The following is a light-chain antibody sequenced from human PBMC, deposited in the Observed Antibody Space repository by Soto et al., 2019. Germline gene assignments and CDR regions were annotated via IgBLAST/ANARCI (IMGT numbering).Light chain of an antibody. CDR3: CSYAGSPSYV. V-gene: IGLV2-11*01. J-gene: IGLJ1*01. Sequence: QSALTQPRSVSGSPGQSVTISCTGSSSDVGGYNYVSWYQHHPGKAPKLMIYDVTKRPSGVPDRFSGSKSGSTASLTISGLQAEDEADYYCCSYAGSPSYVFGTGTQLTVL. CDR1: SSDVGGYNY. CDR2: DVT.